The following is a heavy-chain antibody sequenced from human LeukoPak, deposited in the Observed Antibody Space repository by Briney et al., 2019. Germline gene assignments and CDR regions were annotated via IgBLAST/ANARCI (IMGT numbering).Heavy chain of an antibody. CDR3: ARDNLRYSSGWFSYGDY. V-gene: IGHV3-7*01. D-gene: IGHD6-19*01. J-gene: IGHJ4*02. CDR1: GFTFSSYW. CDR2: IKHDGDEK. Sequence: GGSLRLSCVASGFTFSSYWMSWVRQAPGKGLEWVATIKHDGDEKYHADSLRGRFTISRDNAKNSLYLQMNSLRAEDTAVYYCARDNLRYSSGWFSYGDYWGQGTLVTVSS.